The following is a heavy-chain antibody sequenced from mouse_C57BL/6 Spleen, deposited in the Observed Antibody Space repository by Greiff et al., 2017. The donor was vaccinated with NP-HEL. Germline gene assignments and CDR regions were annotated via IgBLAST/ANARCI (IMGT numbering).Heavy chain of an antibody. CDR3: ARDDDYDGGYFDY. Sequence: EVQLVESGGGLVKPGGSLKLSCAASGFTFSDYGMHWVRQAPEKGLEWVAYISSGSSTIYYADTVKGRFTISRDNAKNTLFLQMTSLRYEDTAMYYCARDDDYDGGYFDYWGQGTTLTVSS. CDR2: ISSGSSTI. CDR1: GFTFSDYG. J-gene: IGHJ2*01. D-gene: IGHD2-4*01. V-gene: IGHV5-17*01.